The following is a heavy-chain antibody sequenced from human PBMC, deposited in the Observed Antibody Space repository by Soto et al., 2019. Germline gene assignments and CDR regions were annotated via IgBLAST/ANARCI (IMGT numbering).Heavy chain of an antibody. J-gene: IGHJ4*02. Sequence: SETLSLTCSVSGGSINSYWWSWIRQPAGKGLEWIGRVYSSGTTDYNPSLNSRATMSVETSKNQFSLKLSSVTAADTAVYYCARDIGSYAYGEGYWGQGIQVTVSS. V-gene: IGHV4-4*07. D-gene: IGHD3-10*01. CDR1: GGSINSYW. CDR2: VYSSGTT. CDR3: ARDIGSYAYGEGY.